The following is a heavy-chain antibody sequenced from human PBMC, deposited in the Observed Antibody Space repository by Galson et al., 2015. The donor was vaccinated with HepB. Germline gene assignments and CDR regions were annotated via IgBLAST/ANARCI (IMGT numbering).Heavy chain of an antibody. CDR3: ARSLSGSYFRNFDY. CDR2: MNPNSGNT. J-gene: IGHJ4*02. D-gene: IGHD1-26*01. V-gene: IGHV1-8*01. Sequence: SVKVSCKASGYTFTSYDINWVRQATGQGLEWMGWMNPNSGNTGYAQKFQGRVTMTRNTSISTAYMELSSLRSEDTAVYYCARSLSGSYFRNFDYWGQGTLVTVSS. CDR1: GYTFTSYD.